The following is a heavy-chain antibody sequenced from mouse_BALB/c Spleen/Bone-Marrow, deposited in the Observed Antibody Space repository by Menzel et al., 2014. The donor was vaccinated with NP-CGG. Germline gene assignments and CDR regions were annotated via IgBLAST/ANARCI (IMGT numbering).Heavy chain of an antibody. V-gene: IGHV1-14*01. D-gene: IGHD1-1*01. CDR1: GYTFTNYV. Sequence: EVQLQQSGPELVKPGASVKMSCKTSGYTFTNYVIHWVKQKPGQGLDWIGHINPYNDGSKYNEKFKGKATLSSDKSSSTAYMEFSSLTSEDSAVYYCARWDYGSNFYFDYWGQGTTLTVSS. CDR2: INPYNDGS. CDR3: ARWDYGSNFYFDY. J-gene: IGHJ2*01.